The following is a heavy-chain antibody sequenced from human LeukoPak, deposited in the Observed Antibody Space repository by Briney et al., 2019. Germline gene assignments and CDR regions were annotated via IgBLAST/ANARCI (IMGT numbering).Heavy chain of an antibody. V-gene: IGHV3-30*04. CDR2: ISYDGSNK. CDR3: ARAGGHYNWNFGDVIDI. CDR1: GFTFSSYA. Sequence: GGSLRLSCAASGFTFSSYATHWFRQAPGKGREGGAVISYDGSNKYYADSVKGRFTISRDNSKNTLYPQMNSLRAEDTAVYYCARAGGHYNWNFGDVIDIWGQGTMVTVSS. D-gene: IGHD1-20*01. J-gene: IGHJ3*02.